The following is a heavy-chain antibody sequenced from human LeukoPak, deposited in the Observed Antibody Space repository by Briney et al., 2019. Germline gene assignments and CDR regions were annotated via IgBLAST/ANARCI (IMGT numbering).Heavy chain of an antibody. D-gene: IGHD1-26*01. Sequence: GGSLRLSCAASGFSFSTYWMHWVRQAPGKGLVWVSRLSPDGSSSVYADSVKGRFTVSRDNAKNTVYLQMNSLRDDDTAVYYCTRSPSLGGRYWGLDYWGQGALVTVSS. CDR1: GFSFSTYW. V-gene: IGHV3-74*01. CDR3: TRSPSLGGRYWGLDY. CDR2: LSPDGSSS. J-gene: IGHJ4*02.